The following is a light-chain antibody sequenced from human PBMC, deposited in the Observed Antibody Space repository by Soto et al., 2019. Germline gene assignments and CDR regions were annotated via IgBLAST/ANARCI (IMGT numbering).Light chain of an antibody. CDR1: QSVSSSY. CDR2: GAS. J-gene: IGKJ1*01. Sequence: EIVLTQSPGTLSLSPGERATLSCRASQSVSSSYLAWYQQKPGQAPRLLMYGASSRATGISDRFSGCGSGTDFTLSLSRVEPEDFAMYYCQQYGDLHLTFGRGTKVEFK. V-gene: IGKV3-20*01. CDR3: QQYGDLHLT.